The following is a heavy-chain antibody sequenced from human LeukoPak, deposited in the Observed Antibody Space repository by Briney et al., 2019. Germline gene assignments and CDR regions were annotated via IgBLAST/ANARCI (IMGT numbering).Heavy chain of an antibody. J-gene: IGHJ3*02. V-gene: IGHV4-31*03. D-gene: IGHD4-17*01. CDR2: IYYSGST. CDR1: GGSISSGGYY. Sequence: PSETLSLTCTVSGGSISSGGYYWSWLRQHPGKGLEWIGYIYYSGSTYYHPSLKSRVTISVDTSKNQFSLKLSSVTVADTAVYYCARAVTIAREASDAFDIWGQGTMVTVSS. CDR3: ARAVTIAREASDAFDI.